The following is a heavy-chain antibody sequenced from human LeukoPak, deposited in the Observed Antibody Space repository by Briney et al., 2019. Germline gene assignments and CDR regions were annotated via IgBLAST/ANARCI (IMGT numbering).Heavy chain of an antibody. CDR2: IKSDGSST. CDR3: AKSVWFDP. Sequence: GGSLRLSCAASGFTFSIYSMHWVRQGPGKGLVWVSRIKSDGSSTSYADSVKGRFTISRDNAKNTLYLQMDSLRVEDTAVYYCAKSVWFDPWGQGTLVTVSS. J-gene: IGHJ5*02. V-gene: IGHV3-74*01. CDR1: GFTFSIYS.